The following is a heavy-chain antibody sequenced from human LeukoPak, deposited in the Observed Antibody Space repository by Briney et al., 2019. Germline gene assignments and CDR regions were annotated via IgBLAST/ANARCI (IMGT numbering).Heavy chain of an antibody. Sequence: SQTLSLTCSVSGGSISSDGYYWSWIRQHPGKGLEWIGYIYYSGSTYYNPSLKSRVTMSVDTSKNQFSLKLSSVIAADTAVYYCARVPGYCSSGSCYFFDYWGQGTLVTVSS. V-gene: IGHV4-31*03. CDR1: GGSISSDGYY. D-gene: IGHD2-15*01. CDR3: ARVPGYCSSGSCYFFDY. J-gene: IGHJ4*02. CDR2: IYYSGST.